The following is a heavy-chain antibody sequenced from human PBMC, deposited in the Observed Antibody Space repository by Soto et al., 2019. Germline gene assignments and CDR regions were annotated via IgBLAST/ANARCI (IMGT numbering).Heavy chain of an antibody. Sequence: SEILSLTCTVSGGSISNDYWSWIRQPPGKELEWIGYIYYTGSTNYNPSLKSRVTISVDTSKNQFSLKLSSLTAADTAVFYFARGQRYCSSANCYRQGFDYWGQGTLVTVSS. V-gene: IGHV4-59*01. CDR3: ARGQRYCSSANCYRQGFDY. J-gene: IGHJ4*02. CDR1: GGSISNDY. CDR2: IYYTGST. D-gene: IGHD2-2*01.